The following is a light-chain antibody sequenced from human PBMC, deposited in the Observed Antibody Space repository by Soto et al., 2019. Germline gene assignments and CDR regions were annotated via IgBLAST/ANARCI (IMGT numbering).Light chain of an antibody. CDR3: QQYNNWPLP. V-gene: IGKV3-15*01. J-gene: IGKJ4*01. CDR1: QSVSSN. Sequence: EIVMTQSPATLSVSPGERATLSCRASQSVSSNLAWYQQKPGQAPRLLIYGASTRATGIPARFSGSGSGTECTLTLSSLQSEDFAVYYCQQYNNWPLPFVGGTQVEIK. CDR2: GAS.